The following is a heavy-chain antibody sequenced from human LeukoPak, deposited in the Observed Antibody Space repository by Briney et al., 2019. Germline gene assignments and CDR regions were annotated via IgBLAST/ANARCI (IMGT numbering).Heavy chain of an antibody. J-gene: IGHJ4*02. Sequence: SVKVSCKASGGTFSSYAISWVRQAPGQGLEWMGGIIPIFGTANYAQKFQGRVTITADESTSTAYMELSSLRSEDTAVYYCGGDYVWGSINYWGQGTLVTVSS. CDR3: GGDYVWGSINY. V-gene: IGHV1-69*01. D-gene: IGHD3-16*01. CDR1: GGTFSSYA. CDR2: IIPIFGTA.